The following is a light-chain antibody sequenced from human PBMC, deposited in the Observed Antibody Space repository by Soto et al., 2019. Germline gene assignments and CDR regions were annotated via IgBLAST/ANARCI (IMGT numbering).Light chain of an antibody. V-gene: IGKV3-20*01. Sequence: EIVLTQSPGTLSLSPGDRATLSCRASHSVSSSYLAWYQQKPGQAPRLLIYGASSRATGIPDRFSGSGSGTDFTLTISRREPEDFSVYYCQQYCSSPPYTFGPGTKVDIK. CDR3: QQYCSSPPYT. J-gene: IGKJ3*01. CDR1: HSVSSSY. CDR2: GAS.